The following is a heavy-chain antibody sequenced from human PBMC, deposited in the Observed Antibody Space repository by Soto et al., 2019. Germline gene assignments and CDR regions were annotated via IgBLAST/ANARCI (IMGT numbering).Heavy chain of an antibody. CDR1: GFTFSSYG. CDR2: ISYDGSNK. V-gene: IGHV3-30*18. Sequence: QVQLVESGGGVVQPGRSLRLSCAASGFTFSSYGMHWVRQAPGKGLEWVAVISYDGSNKYYADSVKGRFTISRDNSKNTLYLQMNSLRAEDTAVYYCANRGGIDYWGQGTLVTVSS. J-gene: IGHJ4*02. CDR3: ANRGGIDY. D-gene: IGHD3-10*01.